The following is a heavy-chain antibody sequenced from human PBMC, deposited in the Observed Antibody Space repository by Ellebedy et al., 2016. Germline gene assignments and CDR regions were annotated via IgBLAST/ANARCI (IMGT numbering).Heavy chain of an antibody. CDR3: ARGDDTAMVHY. CDR2: MNPNSTNT. CDR1: GYTFTNYD. D-gene: IGHD5-18*01. Sequence: ASVKVSXXASGYTFTNYDINWVRQATGQGLEWMGWMNPNSTNTGYAQKFQGRVTMTRNTSISTAYMELSSLRSEDTAVYYCARGDDTAMVHYWGQGTLVTVSS. V-gene: IGHV1-8*01. J-gene: IGHJ4*02.